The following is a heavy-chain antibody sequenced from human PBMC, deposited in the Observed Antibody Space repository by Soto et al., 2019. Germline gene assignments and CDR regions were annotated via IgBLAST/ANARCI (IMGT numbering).Heavy chain of an antibody. CDR2: IYYSGST. V-gene: IGHV4-39*01. Sequence: SETLSLTCPVSGGSISSSCYYWGWIRQPPGKGLEWIGSIYYSGSTYYNPSLKSRVTISVDTSKNQFSLSLSSVTAADTAVYYCARRKAEEYCSTTSSCLMIFDIWGQGTMVTVSS. CDR3: ARRKAEEYCSTTSSCLMIFDI. D-gene: IGHD2-2*01. J-gene: IGHJ3*02. CDR1: GGSISSSCYY.